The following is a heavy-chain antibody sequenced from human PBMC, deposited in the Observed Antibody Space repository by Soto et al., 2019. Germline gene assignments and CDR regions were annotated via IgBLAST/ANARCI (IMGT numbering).Heavy chain of an antibody. V-gene: IGHV3-48*03. J-gene: IGHJ3*02. D-gene: IGHD3-22*01. CDR2: ISSSGSTI. Sequence: EVQLVEPGGGLVQPGGSLRLSCAASGFTFSSYEMNWVRQAPGKGLEWVSYISSSGSTIYYADCVKGRFTISRDNAKNSLYLQMNSLRAEDTAVYYCARDKRGYYDSSGYYNDAFDIWGQGTMVTVSS. CDR3: ARDKRGYYDSSGYYNDAFDI. CDR1: GFTFSSYE.